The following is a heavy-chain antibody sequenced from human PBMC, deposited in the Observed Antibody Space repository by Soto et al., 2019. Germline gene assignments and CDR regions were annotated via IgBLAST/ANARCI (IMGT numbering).Heavy chain of an antibody. CDR1: GFTFSSYA. V-gene: IGHV3-23*01. J-gene: IGHJ4*02. D-gene: IGHD2-15*01. CDR3: AKGGGYCSGGSCSPGGGIDY. CDR2: ISGSGDST. Sequence: EVQLLESGGGLVQPGGSLRLSCAASGFTFSSYAMSWVRQAPGKGLEWVSAISGSGDSTYYADSVKGRFTISRDNSKNPLYLQMDSLRAEDTGVYYCAKGGGYCSGGSCSPGGGIDYWGQGTLVTVSS.